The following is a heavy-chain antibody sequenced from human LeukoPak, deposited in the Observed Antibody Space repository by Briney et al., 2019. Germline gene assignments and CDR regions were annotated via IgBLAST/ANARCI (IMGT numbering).Heavy chain of an antibody. CDR1: GISFSIYW. CDR3: ARDRRNYYDSSGSLDY. Sequence: GGSLRLSCAASGISFSIYWMHWVRQAPGKGLEWVSVIYSGGSTYYADSVKGRFTISRDNSKNSLYLQMNSLRAEDTAVYYCARDRRNYYDSSGSLDYWGQGTLVTVSS. J-gene: IGHJ4*02. D-gene: IGHD3-22*01. V-gene: IGHV3-66*01. CDR2: IYSGGST.